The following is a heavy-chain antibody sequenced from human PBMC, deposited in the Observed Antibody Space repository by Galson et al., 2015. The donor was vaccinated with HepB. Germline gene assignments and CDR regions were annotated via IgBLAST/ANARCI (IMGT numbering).Heavy chain of an antibody. CDR3: ARALGGSYFYGMDV. D-gene: IGHD3-16*02. Sequence: ETLSLTCSVTGGSTSSSSYYWNWIRQSPGKGLAWIGSVYSSGVTYYNPSLKIRVTISVDTSKNQFSLRVSSVTAADTAMYYCARALGGSYFYGMDVWGQGTTVAVSS. V-gene: IGHV4-39*01. CDR1: GGSTSSSSYY. J-gene: IGHJ6*02. CDR2: VYSSGVT.